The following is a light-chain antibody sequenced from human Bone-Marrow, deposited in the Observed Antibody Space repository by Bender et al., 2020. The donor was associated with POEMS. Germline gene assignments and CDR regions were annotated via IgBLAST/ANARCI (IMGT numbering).Light chain of an antibody. V-gene: IGLV2-23*02. CDR1: SNDVGTYKL. CDR3: CSYAATSAYV. J-gene: IGLJ1*01. CDR2: EVI. Sequence: QSALTQPASVSGSPGQSITISCTGTSNDVGTYKLVSWYQQHPGKAPKLMIFEVIKRPSGISHRFSGSKSGNTASLTISGVQPEDEADYHCCSYAATSAYVFGTGTKVTVL.